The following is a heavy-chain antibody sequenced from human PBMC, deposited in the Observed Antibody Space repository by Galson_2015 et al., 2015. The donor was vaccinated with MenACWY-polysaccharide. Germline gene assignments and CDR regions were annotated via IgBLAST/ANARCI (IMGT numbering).Heavy chain of an antibody. CDR2: IYYSGTT. CDR1: GGSISSGGYY. J-gene: IGHJ5*02. Sequence: TLSLTCTVSGGSISSGGYYWSWIRQHPGQGLEWIGYIYYSGTTYYNPSLKSRLSISVDTSKNQFSLRLSSVTAADTAIYYCARRPGLTVAGTFRPFWFDPWGQGTLVTVSS. CDR3: ARRPGLTVAGTFRPFWFDP. V-gene: IGHV4-31*03. D-gene: IGHD6-19*01.